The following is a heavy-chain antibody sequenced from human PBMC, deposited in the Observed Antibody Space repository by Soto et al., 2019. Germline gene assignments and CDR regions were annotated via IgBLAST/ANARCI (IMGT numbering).Heavy chain of an antibody. V-gene: IGHV3-30*18. J-gene: IGHJ4*02. Sequence: QVQLVESGGGVVQPGRSLRLSCAASGFSFSCCAMHWVRQAPGKGLEWVAIISNDGSRNSYADSVKGRFTISRDNSKNTLYLQMDSLRAEDTAVYYCAKDEGVGATLGLRDYWGQGTLVTVSS. CDR2: ISNDGSRN. CDR1: GFSFSCCA. CDR3: AKDEGVGATLGLRDY. D-gene: IGHD1-26*01.